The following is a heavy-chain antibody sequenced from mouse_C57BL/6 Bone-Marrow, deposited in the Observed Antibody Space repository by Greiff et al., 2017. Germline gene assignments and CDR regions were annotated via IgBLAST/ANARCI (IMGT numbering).Heavy chain of an antibody. CDR2: IDPSDSYT. V-gene: IGHV1-59*01. CDR1: GYTFTSYW. J-gene: IGHJ2*01. D-gene: IGHD4-1*01. Sequence: QVQLQQPGAELVRPGTSVKLSCKASGYTFTSYWMHWVKQRPGQGLEWIGVIDPSDSYTTYNQKFKGKATLTVDTSSSTAYMQLSSLTSEDSAVYYCARLWDGDYWGQGTTLTVSS. CDR3: ARLWDGDY.